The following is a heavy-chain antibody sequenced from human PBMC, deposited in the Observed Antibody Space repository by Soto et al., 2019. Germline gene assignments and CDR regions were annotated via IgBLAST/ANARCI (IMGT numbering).Heavy chain of an antibody. V-gene: IGHV3-30*18. CDR3: AKDQPRAGLY. CDR2: ISYDGSNK. J-gene: IGHJ4*02. Sequence: QVQLVESGGGVVQPGRSLRLSCAASGFTFSSYGMHWVRQAPGKGLEWVAVISYDGSNKYYADSVKGRFTISRDNSKNTLYLQMNSLRAEDTAVYYCAKDQPRAGLYWGQGTLVTVSS. CDR1: GFTFSSYG. D-gene: IGHD6-13*01.